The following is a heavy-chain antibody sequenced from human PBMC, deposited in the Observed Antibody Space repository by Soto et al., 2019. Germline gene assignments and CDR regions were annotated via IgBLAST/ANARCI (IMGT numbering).Heavy chain of an antibody. Sequence: GGSLRLSCAASGFTVSSNYMSWVRQAPGKGLEWVSVIYSGGSTYYADSVKGRFTISRDNSKNTLYLQMNSLRAEDTAVYSGARDGRFRGIAARPDAFDIWGQGTMVTVSS. D-gene: IGHD6-6*01. CDR2: IYSGGST. V-gene: IGHV3-66*01. J-gene: IGHJ3*02. CDR1: GFTVSSNY. CDR3: ARDGRFRGIAARPDAFDI.